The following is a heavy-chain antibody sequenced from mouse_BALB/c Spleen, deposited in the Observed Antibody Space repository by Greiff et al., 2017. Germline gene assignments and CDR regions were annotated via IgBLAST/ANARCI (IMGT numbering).Heavy chain of an antibody. CDR2: IWGGGST. CDR1: GFSLTDYG. V-gene: IGHV2-6-5*01. D-gene: IGHD1-1*01. CDR3: AKHDYYGSRDYAMDY. Sequence: VQVVESGPGLVAPSQSLSITCTVSGFSLTDYGVSWIRQPPGKGLEWLGVIWGGGSTYYNSALKSRLSISKDNSKSQVFLKMNSLQTDDTAMYYCAKHDYYGSRDYAMDYWGQGTSVTVSS. J-gene: IGHJ4*01.